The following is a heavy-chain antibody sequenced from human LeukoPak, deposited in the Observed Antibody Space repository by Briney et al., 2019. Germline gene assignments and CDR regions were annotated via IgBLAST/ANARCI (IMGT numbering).Heavy chain of an antibody. CDR3: ARPDYSTGFDY. CDR1: GYTFTSYG. V-gene: IGHV1-18*01. Sequence: VASVKVSCKSSGYTFTSYGISWVRQAPGQGREWMGWISAYNGNTNYAQKLHGRVTMTTDTSTSTACMELRSLRSDDTAVYYCARPDYSTGFDYWGQGTLVTVSS. J-gene: IGHJ4*02. D-gene: IGHD4-11*01. CDR2: ISAYNGNT.